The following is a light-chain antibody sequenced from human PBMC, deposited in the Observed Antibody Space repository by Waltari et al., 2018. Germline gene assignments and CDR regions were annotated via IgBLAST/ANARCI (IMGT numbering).Light chain of an antibody. Sequence: SSELTQDPVVSVALGQTVRITCQGDSLRKYYVSWYQQKPGQAPVVVMYGKNSRPSGIPGRFSGSSSGNTASLTITGAQAEDEADYYCNSRDSSGNLLGVFGGGTKLTVL. CDR2: GKN. CDR1: SLRKYY. J-gene: IGLJ3*02. V-gene: IGLV3-19*01. CDR3: NSRDSSGNLLGV.